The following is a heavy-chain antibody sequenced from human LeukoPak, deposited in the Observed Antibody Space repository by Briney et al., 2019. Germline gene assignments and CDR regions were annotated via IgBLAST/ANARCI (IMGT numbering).Heavy chain of an antibody. CDR1: GFTFSSYT. D-gene: IGHD1-26*01. J-gene: IGHJ4*02. CDR2: ISYDGSNK. V-gene: IGHV3-30*04. CDR3: VRSWEVLQNVDY. Sequence: GGSLRLSCAASGFTFSSYTMHWVRQAPGKGLEWVVLISYDGSNKYNAASLKGRFTISRDNSKNTLYLQMNSLTAEDTAVYYCVRSWEVLQNVDYWGQGTLVTVSS.